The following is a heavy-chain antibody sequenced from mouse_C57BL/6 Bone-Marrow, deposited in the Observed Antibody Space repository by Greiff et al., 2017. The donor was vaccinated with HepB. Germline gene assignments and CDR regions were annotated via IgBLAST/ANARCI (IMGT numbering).Heavy chain of an antibody. CDR1: GFTFSDFY. D-gene: IGHD4-1*01. CDR2: SRNKANDYTT. Sequence: VQLKESGGGLVQSGRSLRLSCATSGFTFSDFYMEWVRQAPGKGLEWIAASRNKANDYTTEYSASVKGRFIVSRDTSQSILYLQMNALRAEDTAIYYCARDGGNWDGYFDVWGTGTTVTVSS. J-gene: IGHJ1*03. CDR3: ARDGGNWDGYFDV. V-gene: IGHV7-1*01.